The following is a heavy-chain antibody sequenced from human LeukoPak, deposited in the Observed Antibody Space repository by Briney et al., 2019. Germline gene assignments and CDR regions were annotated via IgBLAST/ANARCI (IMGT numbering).Heavy chain of an antibody. CDR3: ARGHWFAHLDY. V-gene: IGHV3-53*01. J-gene: IGHJ4*02. D-gene: IGHD3-9*01. CDR2: IYSGGTT. CDR1: GFPFSNYE. Sequence: GGSLRLSCAASGFPFSNYEMNWVRQAPGKGLEWVSIIYSGGTTYYADSVKGRFTISRDNSKNTLFLQMNSLRAEDTAVYYCARGHWFAHLDYWGQGTLVTVSS.